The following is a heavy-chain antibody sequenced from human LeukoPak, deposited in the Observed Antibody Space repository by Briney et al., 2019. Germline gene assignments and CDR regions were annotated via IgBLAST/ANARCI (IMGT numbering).Heavy chain of an antibody. CDR1: GYTFTGYY. Sequence: ASVKVSCKASGYTFTGYYMHWVRQAPGQGLEWMGWINPNSGGTNYAQKFQGRVTMTRDTSISTAYMELSRLRSDDTAVYYCARDRHSGYDFHYYHYMGVWGKGTTVTVSS. V-gene: IGHV1-2*02. CDR3: ARDRHSGYDFHYYHYMGV. J-gene: IGHJ6*03. D-gene: IGHD5-12*01. CDR2: INPNSGGT.